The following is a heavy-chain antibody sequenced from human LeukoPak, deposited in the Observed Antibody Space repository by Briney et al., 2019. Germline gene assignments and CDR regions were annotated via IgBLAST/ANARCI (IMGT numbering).Heavy chain of an antibody. J-gene: IGHJ4*02. CDR2: INTYSGGT. D-gene: IGHD5-24*01. CDR1: GYTFTCYY. V-gene: IGHV1-2*06. CDR3: AREKQLATFDY. Sequence: GASVKVSCKASGYTFTCYYIHWIRQAPGQGLEWMGHINTYSGGTDYARKFQGRVTMTRDTSITTAYMELRSLRSDDTAVYYCAREKQLATFDYWGQGTLVTVSS.